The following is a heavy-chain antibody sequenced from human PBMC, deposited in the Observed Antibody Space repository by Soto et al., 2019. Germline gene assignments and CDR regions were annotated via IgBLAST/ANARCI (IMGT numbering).Heavy chain of an antibody. D-gene: IGHD1-7*01. CDR1: GYTFMNYW. CDR3: ARQAGVGITGTNDY. CDR2: TYPGDSDT. Sequence: RGESLKISCKGSGYTFMNYWIAWVRQMPGKGLEWMGITYPGDSDTRYSPSFQGQVTISADKSISTAYLQWSSLKASDTAMYFCARQAGVGITGTNDYWGQGTLVTVSS. J-gene: IGHJ4*02. V-gene: IGHV5-51*01.